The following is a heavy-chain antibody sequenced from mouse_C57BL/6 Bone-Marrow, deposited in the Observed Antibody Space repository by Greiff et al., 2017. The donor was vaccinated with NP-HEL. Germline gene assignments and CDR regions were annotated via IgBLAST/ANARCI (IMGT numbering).Heavy chain of an antibody. Sequence: LQESGAELARPGASVKLSCKASGYTFTSYGISWVKQRTGQGLEWIGEIYPRSGNTYYNEKFKGKATLTADKSSSTAYMELRSLTSEDSAVYFCARSGISITTVVATDFDYWGQGTTLTVSS. CDR1: GYTFTSYG. J-gene: IGHJ2*01. CDR3: ARSGISITTVVATDFDY. CDR2: IYPRSGNT. D-gene: IGHD1-1*01. V-gene: IGHV1-81*01.